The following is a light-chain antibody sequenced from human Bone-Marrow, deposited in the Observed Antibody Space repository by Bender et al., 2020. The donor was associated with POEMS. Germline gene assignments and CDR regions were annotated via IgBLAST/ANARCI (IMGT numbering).Light chain of an antibody. V-gene: IGLV2-14*02. CDR2: EVR. Sequence: QSALTQPASVSGSPGQSITISCTGASSDVGAYNLVSWYQQHPGKAPKLLIYEVRKRPSGVSDRFSGSKSGNTASLTIFGLQAEDEADYYCNSYTSRSTVVFGGGTKLTVL. CDR3: NSYTSRSTVV. J-gene: IGLJ3*02. CDR1: SSDVGAYNL.